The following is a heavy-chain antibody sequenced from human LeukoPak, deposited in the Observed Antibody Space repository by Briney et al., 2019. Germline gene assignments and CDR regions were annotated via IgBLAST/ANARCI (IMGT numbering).Heavy chain of an antibody. D-gene: IGHD5-18*01. CDR2: IWYDGSNK. CDR1: GFTFSSYG. V-gene: IGHV3-33*06. J-gene: IGHJ6*02. CDR3: AKDRRGYSYGLPDYYYYYGMDV. Sequence: GGSLRLSCAASGFTFSSYGMHWVRQAPGKGLEWVAVIWYDGSNKYYADSVKGRFTISRDNSKNTLYLQMNSLRAEDTAVYYCAKDRRGYSYGLPDYYYYYGMDVWGQGTTVTVSS.